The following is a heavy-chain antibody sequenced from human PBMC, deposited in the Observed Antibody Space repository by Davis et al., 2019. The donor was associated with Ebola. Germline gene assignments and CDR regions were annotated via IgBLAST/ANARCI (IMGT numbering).Heavy chain of an antibody. CDR3: AKDIRGSGWYSLDS. CDR1: GFPFGDYM. J-gene: IGHJ4*02. V-gene: IGHV3-43*01. D-gene: IGHD6-13*01. Sequence: GESLKISCAASGFPFGDYMMHWVRQHPGKGLEWVSLVSWDGSVTNYADSVKGRFTISRDNSKNSLYLQMHSLTTEDTALYYCAKDIRGSGWYSLDSWGQGTLVTVSS. CDR2: VSWDGSVT.